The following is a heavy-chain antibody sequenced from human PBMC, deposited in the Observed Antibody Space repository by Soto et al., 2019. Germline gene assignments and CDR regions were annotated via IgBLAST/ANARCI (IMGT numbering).Heavy chain of an antibody. V-gene: IGHV3-11*06. D-gene: IGHD6-19*01. CDR2: ISSSSSYT. CDR1: GFTFSDYY. Sequence: QVQLVESGGGLVKPGGSLRLSCAASGFTFSDYYMSWICQAPGKGLEWVSYISSSSSYTNYADSVKGRFTISRDNAKNSLYLQMNSLRAEDTAVYYCARDISVAGRPYYFDYWGQGTLVTVSS. J-gene: IGHJ4*02. CDR3: ARDISVAGRPYYFDY.